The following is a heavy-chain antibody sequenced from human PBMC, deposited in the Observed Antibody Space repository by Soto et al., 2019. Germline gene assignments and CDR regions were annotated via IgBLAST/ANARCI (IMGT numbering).Heavy chain of an antibody. D-gene: IGHD2-2*01. CDR3: AKAPHSRPQRPTANL. CDR1: GFTFSSYA. J-gene: IGHJ3*01. V-gene: IGHV3-23*01. Sequence: EVQLLESGGGLVQPGGSLRLSCAASGFTFSSYAMSWVRQAPGKGLEWVSAISGSGGSTYYADSVKGRFTISRDNSKNTLYLQMTSLRAEDTAVYYCAKAPHSRPQRPTANLWGQGTMVTVSS. CDR2: ISGSGGST.